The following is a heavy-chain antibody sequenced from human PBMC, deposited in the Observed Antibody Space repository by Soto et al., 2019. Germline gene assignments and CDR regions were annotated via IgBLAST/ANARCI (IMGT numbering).Heavy chain of an antibody. D-gene: IGHD6-19*01. J-gene: IGHJ1*01. CDR3: AKGVPGIAVAGTGYFQH. CDR1: GFTFSSYA. V-gene: IGHV3-23*01. CDR2: ISGSGDSI. Sequence: EVQLLESGGGLVQPGGSLRLSCAASGFTFSSYAMSWVRQAPGKGLEWVSGISGSGDSIYYADSVKGRFTISRDNSKNTLYLQMNSLRAEDTAVYYCAKGVPGIAVAGTGYFQHWGQGTLVTVSS.